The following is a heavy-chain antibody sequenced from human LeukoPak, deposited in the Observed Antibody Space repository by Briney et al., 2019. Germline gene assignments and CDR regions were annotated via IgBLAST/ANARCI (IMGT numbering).Heavy chain of an antibody. D-gene: IGHD5-18*01. Sequence: EASVKVSCKASGGTFSSYAISWVRQAPGQGLEWMGGIIPIFGTANYAQKFQGRVTITTDESTSTAYMELSSLRSEDTAVYYCARDHVDTGMAPGAFDIWAKGQWSPSLQ. V-gene: IGHV1-69*05. J-gene: IGHJ3*02. CDR1: GGTFSSYA. CDR3: ARDHVDTGMAPGAFDI. CDR2: IIPIFGTA.